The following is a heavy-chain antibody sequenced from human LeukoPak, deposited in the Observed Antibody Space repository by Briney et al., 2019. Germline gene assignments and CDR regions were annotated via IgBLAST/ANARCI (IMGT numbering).Heavy chain of an antibody. J-gene: IGHJ5*02. D-gene: IGHD1-26*01. V-gene: IGHV4-34*01. CDR1: GGSFSGYY. Sequence: SETLSLTCAVYGGSFSGYYWSWIRQPPGKGLEWIGEINHSGSTNYNPSLKSRVTISVDTSKNQFSLKLSSVTAADTAVYYCARHRFRGSGSYYGSAHWFDPRGQGTLVTVSS. CDR2: INHSGST. CDR3: ARHRFRGSGSYYGSAHWFDP.